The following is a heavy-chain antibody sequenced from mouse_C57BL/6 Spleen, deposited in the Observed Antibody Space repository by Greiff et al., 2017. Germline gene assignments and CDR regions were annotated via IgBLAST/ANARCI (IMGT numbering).Heavy chain of an antibody. D-gene: IGHD2-13*01. CDR2: INPGSGGT. CDR1: GYAFTNYL. V-gene: IGHV1-54*01. J-gene: IGHJ3*01. CDR3: ARGGCDGDFAFAY. Sequence: VQLQQSGAELVRPGTSVKVSCKASGYAFTNYLIEWVKQRPGQGLEWIGVINPGSGGTNYNEKFKGKATLTAYKSSSTAYMQLSSLTSEDSAVYFGARGGCDGDFAFAYWGQGTLVTVSA.